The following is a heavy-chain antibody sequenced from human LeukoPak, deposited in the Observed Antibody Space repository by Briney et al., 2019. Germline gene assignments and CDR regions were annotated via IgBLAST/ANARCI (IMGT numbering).Heavy chain of an antibody. CDR2: ISGSGSST. D-gene: IGHD2-2*02. CDR3: AKLPCSSTSCYIPPDY. CDR1: GFTVSSNY. J-gene: IGHJ4*02. V-gene: IGHV3-23*01. Sequence: PGGSLRLSCAASGFTVSSNYMSWVRQAPGKGLEWVSAISGSGSSTYYADSVKGRFTISRDNSKNTLYLQMNSLRAEDTAVYYCAKLPCSSTSCYIPPDYWGQGTLVTVSS.